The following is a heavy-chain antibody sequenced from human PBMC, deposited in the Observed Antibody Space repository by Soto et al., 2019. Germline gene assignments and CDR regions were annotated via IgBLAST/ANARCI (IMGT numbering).Heavy chain of an antibody. CDR1: GFTVSSYA. CDR2: ISGSGGNT. D-gene: IGHD3-10*01. J-gene: IGHJ4*02. Sequence: EVQLLESGGGLVQPGGSLRLSCAASGFTVSSYAMSWVRQAPGKGLEWVSSISGSGGNTYYPDSVRGRFTISRDNSKNTVNLQMNSLRAEDTAVYYSAKEHLWYGRLFDYWGQGTLFTVSS. V-gene: IGHV3-23*01. CDR3: AKEHLWYGRLFDY.